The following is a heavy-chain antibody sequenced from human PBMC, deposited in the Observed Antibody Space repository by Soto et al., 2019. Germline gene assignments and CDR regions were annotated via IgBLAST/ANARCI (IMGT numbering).Heavy chain of an antibody. CDR1: GGTFSRHA. CDR3: ARGWGYDSNDYYYAY. V-gene: IGHV1-69*01. Sequence: QVQLVQSGAEVRKPGSSVKVSCKASGGTFSRHAISWVRQAPGQGLEWMGGIIPIFGTANHAQKIQGRVTIIADESTITVYMELSSLRSEDTDMYYCARGWGYDSNDYYYAYWGQGTLVIVSS. CDR2: IIPIFGTA. J-gene: IGHJ4*02. D-gene: IGHD3-22*01.